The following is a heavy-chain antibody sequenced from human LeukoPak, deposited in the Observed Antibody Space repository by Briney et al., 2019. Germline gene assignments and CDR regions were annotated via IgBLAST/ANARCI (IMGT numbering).Heavy chain of an antibody. CDR1: GGSVSSGSYY. Sequence: PSETLSLTCTVSGGSVSSGSYYWSWIRQPPGKGLEWIGYIYYSGSTNYNPSLKSRATISVDTSKNQFSLKLSSVTAADTAVYYCASGYSSSWYHSGTQGIDFDYWGQGTLVTVSS. V-gene: IGHV4-61*01. D-gene: IGHD6-13*01. CDR3: ASGYSSSWYHSGTQGIDFDY. J-gene: IGHJ4*02. CDR2: IYYSGST.